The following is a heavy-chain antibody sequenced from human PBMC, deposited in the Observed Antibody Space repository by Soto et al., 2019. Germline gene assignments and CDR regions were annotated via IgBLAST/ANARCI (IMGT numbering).Heavy chain of an antibody. CDR2: ISSSSSYI. D-gene: IGHD3-22*01. Sequence: GGSLRLSCAASGFTFSSYSMNWVRQAPGKGLEWVSSISSSSSYIYYADSVKGRFTISRDNAKNSLYPQMNSLRAEDTAVYYCATSITMIVVANPLDYWGQGTLVTVSS. J-gene: IGHJ4*02. CDR1: GFTFSSYS. V-gene: IGHV3-21*01. CDR3: ATSITMIVVANPLDY.